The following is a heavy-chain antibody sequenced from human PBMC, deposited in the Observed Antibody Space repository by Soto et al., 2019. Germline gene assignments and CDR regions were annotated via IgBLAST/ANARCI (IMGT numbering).Heavy chain of an antibody. V-gene: IGHV3-21*01. CDR2: ISSSSNYI. J-gene: IGHJ3*02. Sequence: PGGSLRLSCAASGFTFSTYSMNWVRQAPGKGLEWVSSISSSSNYIYYADSVKGRFTISRDSAQNSLYLQMSSLRAEDTAVYYCARERSYAFDIWGQGTVVTVSS. CDR1: GFTFSTYS. CDR3: ARERSYAFDI.